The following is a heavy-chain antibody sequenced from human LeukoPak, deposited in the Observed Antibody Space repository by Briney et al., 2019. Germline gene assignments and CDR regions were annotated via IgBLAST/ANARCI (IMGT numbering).Heavy chain of an antibody. V-gene: IGHV3-23*01. D-gene: IGHD6-19*01. Sequence: GGSLRLSCAASGFTFSSYAMSWIRQAPGKGLEWVSAISGSGGSTYYADSVKGRFTISRDNSKNTLYLQMNSLRAEDTAVYYCAKGIAVAGTFDYWGQGTLVTVSS. CDR1: GFTFSSYA. J-gene: IGHJ4*02. CDR3: AKGIAVAGTFDY. CDR2: ISGSGGST.